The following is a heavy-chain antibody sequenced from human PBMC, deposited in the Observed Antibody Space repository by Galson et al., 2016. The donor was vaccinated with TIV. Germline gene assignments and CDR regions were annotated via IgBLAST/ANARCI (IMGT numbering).Heavy chain of an antibody. CDR3: ARCRGDYYYGIDV. CDR2: VYYSGAT. J-gene: IGHJ6*02. V-gene: IGHV4-30-4*08. Sequence: LSLACSVFGGSISNGDYYWTWIRQPPGKGLEWIGYVYYSGATNYNPSLKRRVTLSVDRSTNQFSLRLNSVTAADTAVYSCARCRGDYYYGIDVWGQGTTVSVSS. CDR1: GGSISNGDYY. D-gene: IGHD3-10*01.